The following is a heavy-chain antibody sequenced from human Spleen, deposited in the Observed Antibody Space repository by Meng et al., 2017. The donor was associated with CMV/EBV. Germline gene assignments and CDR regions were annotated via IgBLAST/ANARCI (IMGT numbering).Heavy chain of an antibody. CDR2: IYPNSGGT. CDR1: GYTFTDHY. V-gene: IGHV1-2*02. CDR3: ARDRPNGYNGVFDY. J-gene: IGHJ4*02. D-gene: IGHD5-24*01. Sequence: ASVKVSCKASGYTFTDHYFHWVRQAPGQGLEWMGWIYPNSGGTHYAQKFQGRLTVTTDTSISTGYMELSSLGSDDTAVYYCARDRPNGYNGVFDYWGQGTLVTVSS.